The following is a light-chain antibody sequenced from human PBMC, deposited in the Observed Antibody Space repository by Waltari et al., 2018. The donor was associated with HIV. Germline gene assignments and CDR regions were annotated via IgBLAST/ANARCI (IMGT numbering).Light chain of an antibody. V-gene: IGLV1-51*01. CDR3: ATWDSSLSAVV. CDR2: DNN. Sequence: QSVLTQPPSVSAAPGQKVTISCPGSSSNLGSTYVSWYQQPPGTAPKFRIYDNNNRPAGIPDRFSGSKSGTSATLGITGLQTGDEADYYCATWDSSLSAVVFGGGTKLTVL. CDR1: SSNLGSTY. J-gene: IGLJ2*01.